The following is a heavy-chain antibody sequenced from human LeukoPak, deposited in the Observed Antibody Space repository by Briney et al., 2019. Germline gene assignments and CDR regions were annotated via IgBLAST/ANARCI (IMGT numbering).Heavy chain of an antibody. V-gene: IGHV4-4*02. CDR3: ARHPNYYGSG. CDR2: IYHSGTA. D-gene: IGHD3-10*01. J-gene: IGHJ4*02. Sequence: SETLSLTCTVSGGSLSSSTWWNWVRQPPGKGLEWTGQIYHSGTANYNPSLKSRVSISVDESKNQFSLNLTSVTAADTAVYFCARHPNYYGSGWGQGIQVTVSS. CDR1: GGSLSSSTW.